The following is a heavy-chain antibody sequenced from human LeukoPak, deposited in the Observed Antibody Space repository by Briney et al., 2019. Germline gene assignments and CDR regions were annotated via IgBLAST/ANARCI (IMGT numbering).Heavy chain of an antibody. J-gene: IGHJ4*02. D-gene: IGHD6-19*01. CDR2: IRGDGSST. CDR3: TRRYGGHSGWAGYHDS. CDR1: GFSFSAYI. Sequence: PGGSLRLSCVASGFSFSAYIMHWVRQAPGKGLEYVSAIRGDGSSTFYPNSVKGRFTISRDNSKSTLYLQMGSLRAEDTAVYYCTRRYGGHSGWAGYHDSWGQGTLVTVSS. V-gene: IGHV3-64*01.